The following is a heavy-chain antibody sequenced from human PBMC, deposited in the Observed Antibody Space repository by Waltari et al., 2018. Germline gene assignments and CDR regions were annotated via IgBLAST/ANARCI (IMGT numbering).Heavy chain of an antibody. V-gene: IGHV1-69*12. Sequence: QVHLVQSGAEVRKPGSSVKVSCEASGGSFGTYGISWVRQAPGQGLEWMAGISPIFGTPKYAQKFQGRVTVAADELTTTVYMELSSLRSDDTAVYFCAKRIVGGPFDVWGQGTMVTVSS. CDR2: ISPIFGTP. CDR1: GGSFGTYG. CDR3: AKRIVGGPFDV. J-gene: IGHJ3*01. D-gene: IGHD1-26*01.